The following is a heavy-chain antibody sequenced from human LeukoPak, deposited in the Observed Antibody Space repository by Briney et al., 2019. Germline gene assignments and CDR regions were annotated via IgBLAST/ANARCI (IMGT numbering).Heavy chain of an antibody. CDR2: ISWNSGSI. CDR1: GFTFDDYA. Sequence: GRSLRLSCAASGFTFDDYAMHWVRQAPGKGLEWVSGISWNSGSIGYADSVKGRFTISRDNAKNSLYLQMNSLRAEDTALYYCAKDIGRFGSYSNWFDPWGQGTLVTVSS. J-gene: IGHJ5*02. CDR3: AKDIGRFGSYSNWFDP. V-gene: IGHV3-9*01. D-gene: IGHD1-26*01.